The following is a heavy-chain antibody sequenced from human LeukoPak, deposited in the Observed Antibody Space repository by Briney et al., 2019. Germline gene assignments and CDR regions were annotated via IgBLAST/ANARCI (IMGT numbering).Heavy chain of an antibody. Sequence: ASVKVSCKASGYIFTGYYMHWVRQAPGQGLEWMGWINPNSGGTNYAQKFQGRVTMTRGTSISTAYMELSRLKSDDTAVYYCARGRDGYNPTPFDYWGQGTLVTVSS. D-gene: IGHD5-24*01. CDR3: ARGRDGYNPTPFDY. J-gene: IGHJ4*02. CDR1: GYIFTGYY. V-gene: IGHV1-2*02. CDR2: INPNSGGT.